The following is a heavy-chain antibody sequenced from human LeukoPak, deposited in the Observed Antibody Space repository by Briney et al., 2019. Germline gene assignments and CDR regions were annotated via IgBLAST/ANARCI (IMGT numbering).Heavy chain of an antibody. J-gene: IGHJ6*02. Sequence: GGSLRLSCAASGFTFWSYGMNWVRQAPGEGLEWVSGIGGSGGRTYYADSVQGRFTISRDNSKNTVDLQMNSLRAEDTAIYYCAKGRIAVAHYYGMDVWGQGTTVTVSS. D-gene: IGHD6-19*01. CDR3: AKGRIAVAHYYGMDV. CDR2: IGGSGGRT. CDR1: GFTFWSYG. V-gene: IGHV3-23*01.